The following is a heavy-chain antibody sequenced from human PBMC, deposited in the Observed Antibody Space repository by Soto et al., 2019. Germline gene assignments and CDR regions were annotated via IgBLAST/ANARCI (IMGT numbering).Heavy chain of an antibody. CDR3: AKAMERYSSGLL. CDR2: ISSSSSYI. CDR1: GFTFSSYS. Sequence: GGSLRLSCAASGFTFSSYSMNWVRQAPGKGLEWVSSISSSSSYIYYADSVKGRFTISRDNAKNSLYLQMNSLRAEDTAVYYCAKAMERYSSGLLWGQGTLVTVSS. J-gene: IGHJ4*02. V-gene: IGHV3-21*01. D-gene: IGHD6-19*01.